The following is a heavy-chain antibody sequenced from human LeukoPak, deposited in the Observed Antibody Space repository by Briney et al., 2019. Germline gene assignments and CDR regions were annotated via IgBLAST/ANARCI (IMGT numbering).Heavy chain of an antibody. J-gene: IGHJ3*02. D-gene: IGHD3-10*01. V-gene: IGHV5-51*01. CDR2: IYPGDSDT. Sequence: GASLKISCKGSGYTFNTYWIGWVRQMPGKGLEWMGIIYPGDSDTRYSPSFQGQVTISADKSISTTYLQWSSLKASDTAMYYCARRELLWFGELIGAFDIWGQGTMVTVSS. CDR3: ARRELLWFGELIGAFDI. CDR1: GYTFNTYW.